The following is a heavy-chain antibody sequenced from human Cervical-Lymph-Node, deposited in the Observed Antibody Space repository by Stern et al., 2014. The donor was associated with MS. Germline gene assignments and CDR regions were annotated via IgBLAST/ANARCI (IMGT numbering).Heavy chain of an antibody. D-gene: IGHD3-16*01. J-gene: IGHJ4*02. V-gene: IGHV1-58*03. CDR2: IVVGTGKA. CDR1: GFTFTSST. CDR3: AAVSTWGP. Sequence: QLVESGPEMKKPGTSVNVSCKASGFTFTSSTVQWVRQARGQRLEEIGWIVVGTGKANYAQKFQGRVTISRDLSTDTAYMELSSLRSDDTAIYYCAAVSTWGPWGQGTPVTVSS.